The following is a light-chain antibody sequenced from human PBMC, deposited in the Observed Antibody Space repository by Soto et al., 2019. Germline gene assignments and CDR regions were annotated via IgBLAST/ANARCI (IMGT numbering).Light chain of an antibody. CDR2: LNNDGSH. V-gene: IGLV4-69*02. CDR1: SGHSNYV. J-gene: IGLJ2*01. CDR3: QTWGTGIRV. Sequence: QPVLTQSPSASASLGASVKLTCTLSSGHSNYVIAWLQQQPKKGPRYLMKLNNDGSHSKGDGIPDRFSGSSSGAERYLTISSLQSEDEADYYCQTWGTGIRVFGGGTKLTVL.